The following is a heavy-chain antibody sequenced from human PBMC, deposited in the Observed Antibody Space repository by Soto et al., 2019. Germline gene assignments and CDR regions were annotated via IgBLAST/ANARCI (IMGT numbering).Heavy chain of an antibody. CDR3: ERDCSSSCYNDAFDI. J-gene: IGHJ3*02. CDR2: IYSSGST. D-gene: IGHD6-13*01. Sequence: SETLSLTCTVSGGSISSYYWRWIRQPPGKGLEWIGYIYSSGSTNYNPSLKSRVTISVDTSKKQFSLKLSSVTAAETAVYYCERDCSSSCYNDAFDIWGQGTIVTVSS. CDR1: GGSISSYY. V-gene: IGHV4-59*01.